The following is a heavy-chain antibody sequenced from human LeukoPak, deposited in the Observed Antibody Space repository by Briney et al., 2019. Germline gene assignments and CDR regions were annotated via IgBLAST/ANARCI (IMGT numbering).Heavy chain of an antibody. Sequence: TSETLSLTCTVSDGSITNYDWSWVRQPPGKGLEFIGHVHYSGTANYNPSLKSRVTISVDTSKNQFSLKLSSVTAADTAVYYCARLHPPRTTTVTSDYWGQGTLVTVSS. J-gene: IGHJ4*02. CDR2: VHYSGTA. CDR3: ARLHPPRTTTVTSDY. D-gene: IGHD4-17*01. V-gene: IGHV4-59*08. CDR1: DGSITNYD.